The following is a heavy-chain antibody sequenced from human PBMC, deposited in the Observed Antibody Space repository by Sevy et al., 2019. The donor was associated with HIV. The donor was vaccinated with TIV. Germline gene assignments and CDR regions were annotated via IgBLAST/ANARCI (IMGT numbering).Heavy chain of an antibody. CDR2: ISSSGSTI. Sequence: GGSLRLSCAASGFTFSDYYMSWIRQAPGKGLEWVSYISSSGSTIYYADSVKGRFTISRDNAKNSLYLQMNSLRAEDTAVYYCARDHWDYYGSGSQDYYYGMDVWGQGTTVTVSS. J-gene: IGHJ6*02. D-gene: IGHD3-10*01. CDR1: GFTFSDYY. CDR3: ARDHWDYYGSGSQDYYYGMDV. V-gene: IGHV3-11*01.